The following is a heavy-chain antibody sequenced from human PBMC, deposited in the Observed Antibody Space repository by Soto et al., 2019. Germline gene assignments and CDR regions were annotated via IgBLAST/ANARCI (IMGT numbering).Heavy chain of an antibody. D-gene: IGHD2-15*01. J-gene: IGHJ4*01. CDR3: ARDDCSGGSCYRPLDY. CDR2: ISGYNGNT. Sequence: QVQLVQSGAEVKKPGASVKVSCKASGYTFPSYGISWVRQAPGQGLDWMGWISGYNGNTNYAQMLQGRVTMTTDTSTSTAYMELRSLRSDDTAVYYCARDDCSGGSCYRPLDYWGQEPWSPSPQ. CDR1: GYTFPSYG. V-gene: IGHV1-18*01.